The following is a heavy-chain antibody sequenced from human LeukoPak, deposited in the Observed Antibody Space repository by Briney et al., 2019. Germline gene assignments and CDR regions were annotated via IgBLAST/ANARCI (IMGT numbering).Heavy chain of an antibody. D-gene: IGHD6-6*01. V-gene: IGHV4-39*01. J-gene: IGHJ4*02. Sequence: PSETLSLTCTVSGGSISSSSYYWGWIRQPPGKGLEWIGSIYYSGSAYYNPSLKSRVTISVDTSKNQFFLKLSSVTAADTAVYYCARRAARPERYFDYWGQGTLVTVSS. CDR3: ARRAARPERYFDY. CDR2: IYYSGSA. CDR1: GGSISSSSYY.